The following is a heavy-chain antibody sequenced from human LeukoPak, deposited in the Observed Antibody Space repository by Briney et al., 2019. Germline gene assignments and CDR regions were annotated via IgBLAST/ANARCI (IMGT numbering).Heavy chain of an antibody. V-gene: IGHV3-30*04. Sequence: GGSLRLSCAASGFTFSSFAMHWVRQAPGKGLEWVAFISYVARDTYYGDSVKGRFTVSRDNSKDMVYLQMNSLTTADTAVYYCARSYSLPGYWGQGTLVTVSS. J-gene: IGHJ4*02. CDR1: GFTFSSFA. CDR2: ISYVARDT. CDR3: ARSYSLPGY. D-gene: IGHD1-26*01.